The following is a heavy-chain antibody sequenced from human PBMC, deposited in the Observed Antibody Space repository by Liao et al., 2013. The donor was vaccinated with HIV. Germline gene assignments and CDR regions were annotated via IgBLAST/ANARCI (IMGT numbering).Heavy chain of an antibody. CDR1: GGSISSSPYY. D-gene: IGHD3-22*01. CDR3: ARVHDSTGSSRRTFDY. V-gene: IGHV4-39*07. CDR2: INDGGSK. J-gene: IGHJ4*02. Sequence: QVQLQESGPGLVKPSQTLSLTCTVSGGSISSSPYYWAWIRQSPGKGLEWIGSINDGGSKYCNPSLESRVAMSVETSKKQIALQLSSVTAADTAMYYCARVHDSTGSSRRTFDYWGQGTVVTVSS.